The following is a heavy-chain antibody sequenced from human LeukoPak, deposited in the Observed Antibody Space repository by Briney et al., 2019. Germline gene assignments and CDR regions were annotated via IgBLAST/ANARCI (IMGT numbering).Heavy chain of an antibody. D-gene: IGHD3-10*01. V-gene: IGHV3-30*02. CDR1: GFTFSSYG. Sequence: PGGSLRLSCAASGFTFSSYGMHWVRQAPGKGLEWVAFIRYDGSNKYYADSVKGRFTISRDNSKNTLYLQMNSLRAEDTAVYYCAKHYGSGSYYLTANDYWGQGTLVTVSS. CDR3: AKHYGSGSYYLTANDY. CDR2: IRYDGSNK. J-gene: IGHJ4*02.